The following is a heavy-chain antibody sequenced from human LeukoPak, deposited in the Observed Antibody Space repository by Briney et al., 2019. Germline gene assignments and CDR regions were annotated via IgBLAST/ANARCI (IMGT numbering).Heavy chain of an antibody. Sequence: GGSLRLSCAASGFTFSSYGMHWVRQAPGKGLEWVAVISYDGSNKYYADSVKGRFTISRDNSKNTLYLQMNSLRAEDTALYYCARRWDSRFYFDYWGQGTLVTVSS. D-gene: IGHD1-26*01. CDR1: GFTFSSYG. V-gene: IGHV3-30*03. J-gene: IGHJ4*02. CDR2: ISYDGSNK. CDR3: ARRWDSRFYFDY.